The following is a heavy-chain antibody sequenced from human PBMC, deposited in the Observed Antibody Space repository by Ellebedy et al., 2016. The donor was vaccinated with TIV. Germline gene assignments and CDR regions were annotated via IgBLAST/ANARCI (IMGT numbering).Heavy chain of an antibody. Sequence: GESLKIPCAASGFEFSRFWMTWVRQAPGKGLQWVANIKEDGSEKFYVDSVKGRFTVSRDNAKNSVYVQMNSLRAEDTAVYYCVRGSSGSSGFWGQGTLVIVSS. CDR2: IKEDGSEK. CDR1: GFEFSRFW. CDR3: VRGSSGSSGF. D-gene: IGHD6-6*01. V-gene: IGHV3-7*03. J-gene: IGHJ4*02.